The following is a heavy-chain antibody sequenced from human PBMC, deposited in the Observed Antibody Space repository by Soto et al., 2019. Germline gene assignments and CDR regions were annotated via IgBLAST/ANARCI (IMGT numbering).Heavy chain of an antibody. J-gene: IGHJ4*02. V-gene: IGHV3-30-3*01. CDR2: ISYDGSNK. CDR3: ASPTSNIAAAGGLFDY. Sequence: PGGSLRLSCAASGFTFSSYAMHWVRQAPGKGLEWVAVISYDGSNKYYADSVKGRFTISRDNSKNTLYLQMNSLRAEDTAVYYCASPTSNIAAAGGLFDYWGQGTLVTVSS. CDR1: GFTFSSYA. D-gene: IGHD6-13*01.